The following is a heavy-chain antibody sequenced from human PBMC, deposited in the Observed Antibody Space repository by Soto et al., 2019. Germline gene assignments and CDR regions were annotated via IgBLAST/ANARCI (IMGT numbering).Heavy chain of an antibody. CDR1: GFSLNTGGLG. V-gene: IGHV2-5*02. J-gene: IGHJ6*02. D-gene: IGHD2-21*02. CDR3: IPSRCGGDCLRSYSSHYYYGLAV. Sequence: QITLKESGPTLVKPTQTLTLTCSVSGFSLNTGGLGVGWIRQPPGKALEWLALIYWDDDKRYSPSLRNRLTSSQDPSTTLVVFTMANMDPVDTATYYCIPSRCGGDCLRSYSSHYYYGLAVWGQGTTVTVSS. CDR2: IYWDDDK.